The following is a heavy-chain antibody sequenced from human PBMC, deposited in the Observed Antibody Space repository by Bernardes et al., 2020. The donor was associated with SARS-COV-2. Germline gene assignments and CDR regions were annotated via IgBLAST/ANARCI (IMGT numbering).Heavy chain of an antibody. J-gene: IGHJ6*02. D-gene: IGHD3-16*01. V-gene: IGHV1-2*02. CDR2: INPNSGDT. CDR1: GYTFTGYY. Sequence: AAVKVSCKASGYTFTGYYIYWVRQAPGQGLEWMGWINPNSGDTDYAQKFQDRVTMTRDTSIATAYMELSRLRSDDTAGYYCARGSGVITFGGVMSVGPAYGLDVWSQGTTV. CDR3: ARGSGVITFGGVMSVGPAYGLDV.